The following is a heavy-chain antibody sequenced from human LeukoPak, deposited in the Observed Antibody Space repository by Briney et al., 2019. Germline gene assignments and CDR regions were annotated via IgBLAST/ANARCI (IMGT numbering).Heavy chain of an antibody. CDR2: INPNSGGT. CDR1: GYTFTGYY. D-gene: IGHD1-26*01. CDR3: AKGGRSWELLSFAFDI. V-gene: IGHV1-2*04. J-gene: IGHJ3*02. Sequence: ASVKVSCKASGYTFTGYYMHWVRQAPGQGLEWMGWINPNSGGTNYAQKFQGWVTMTRDTSISTAYMELSRLRSDDTAVYYCAKGGRSWELLSFAFDIWGQGTMVTVSS.